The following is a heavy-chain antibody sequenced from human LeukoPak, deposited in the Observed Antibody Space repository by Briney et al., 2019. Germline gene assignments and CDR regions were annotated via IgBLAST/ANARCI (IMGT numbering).Heavy chain of an antibody. CDR2: IKEDGTET. V-gene: IGHV3-7*03. Sequence: GGSLRLSCAASGFMFSSNWMSWVRLAPGEGLEWVANIKEDGTETYYVDSVKGRFTISRDNAKNSLYLQMNSLRVEDTAVYYCAKEGRSLQTYWGQGTLVTVSS. CDR1: GFMFSSNW. J-gene: IGHJ4*02. D-gene: IGHD5-24*01. CDR3: AKEGRSLQTY.